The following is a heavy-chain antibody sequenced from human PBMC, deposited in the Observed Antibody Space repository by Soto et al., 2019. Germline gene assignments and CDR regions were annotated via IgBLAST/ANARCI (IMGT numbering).Heavy chain of an antibody. CDR3: ARGGATIFGVIDS. D-gene: IGHD3-3*02. J-gene: IGHJ4*02. CDR1: GYSFFSYY. V-gene: IGHV1-46*01. CDR2: FLASGGNT. Sequence: QVQLVQSGAAVGKPGASVKVSCEASGYSFFSYYIHWVRQAPGQGLGWMGRFLASGGNTFYAPRFRGRASMTRDTSSTNTVSLELTSLTSDDTAVYYCARGGATIFGVIDSWGQGTRVTVSS.